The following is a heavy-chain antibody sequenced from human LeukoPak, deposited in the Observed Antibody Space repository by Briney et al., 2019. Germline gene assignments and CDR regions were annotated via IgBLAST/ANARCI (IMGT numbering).Heavy chain of an antibody. CDR1: GYSFTSYW. V-gene: IGHV5-51*01. J-gene: IGHJ3*02. CDR2: IYPGDSDT. Sequence: AGESLKISCKGSGYSFTSYWIGWVRQMPGKGLEWMGIIYPGDSDTRYSPSFQGQVTISADKSISTAYLQWSSLKASDTAMYYCARSTPYYYDSSGYSFGFDIWGQGTMVTVSS. CDR3: ARSTPYYYDSSGYSFGFDI. D-gene: IGHD3-22*01.